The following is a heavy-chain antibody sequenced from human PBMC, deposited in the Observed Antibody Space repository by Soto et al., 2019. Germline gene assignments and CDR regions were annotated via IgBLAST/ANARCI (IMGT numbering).Heavy chain of an antibody. J-gene: IGHJ4*02. V-gene: IGHV1-18*01. CDR2: ISAYNGNT. D-gene: IGHD3-10*01. CDR1: GYTFTSYG. Sequence: ASVKVSCKASGYTFTSYGISWVRQAPGQGLEWMGWISAYNGNTNYAQKLQGRVTMTTDTSTSTAYMELRSLRSDDTAVYYCARENNYYGSGSYHSGYLDYWGQGTLVTVSS. CDR3: ARENNYYGSGSYHSGYLDY.